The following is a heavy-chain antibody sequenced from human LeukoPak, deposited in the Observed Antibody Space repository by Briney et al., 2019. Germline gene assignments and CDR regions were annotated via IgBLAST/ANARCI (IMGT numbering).Heavy chain of an antibody. J-gene: IGHJ4*02. CDR2: IYHSGTT. V-gene: IGHV4-38-2*02. CDR3: ARGKAYSGSYYGIFDY. Sequence: SETLSLTCTVSGFSISNDYYWTWLRQPPGKGLEWIGGIYHSGTTYYNPSLRGRVSISLDTFKTQFSLKLSSVTAADTAVYYCARGKAYSGSYYGIFDYWGQGTLVTVSS. CDR1: GFSISNDYY. D-gene: IGHD1-26*01.